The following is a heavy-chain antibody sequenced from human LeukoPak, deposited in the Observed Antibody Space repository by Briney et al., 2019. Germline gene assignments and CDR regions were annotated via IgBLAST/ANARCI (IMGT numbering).Heavy chain of an antibody. CDR2: IKQDGSEK. Sequence: GGSLRLSCAGSGFTFINYWVSWVRQAPGKGLQWVANIKQDGSEKYYVDSVKGRFTISRDNAKSSLYLQMNGLRAEDTAVYYCARSSYQFDSSANYWGQGTLVTVSS. D-gene: IGHD3-22*01. J-gene: IGHJ4*02. CDR3: ARSSYQFDSSANY. CDR1: GFTFINYW. V-gene: IGHV3-7*04.